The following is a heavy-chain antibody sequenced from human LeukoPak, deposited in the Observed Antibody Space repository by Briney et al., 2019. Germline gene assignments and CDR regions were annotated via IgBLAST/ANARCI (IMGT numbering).Heavy chain of an antibody. CDR3: AGGRYYYGSGSYFPHYYYYYGMDV. CDR1: GGSFSGYY. V-gene: IGHV4-34*01. J-gene: IGHJ6*02. D-gene: IGHD3-10*01. Sequence: SETLSLTCAVYGGSFSGYYWSWIRQPPGKGLEWIGEINHSGSTNYNPSLKSRVTISVDTSKNQFSLKLSSVTAADTAVYYCAGGRYYYGSGSYFPHYYYYYGMDVWGQGTTVTVSS. CDR2: INHSGST.